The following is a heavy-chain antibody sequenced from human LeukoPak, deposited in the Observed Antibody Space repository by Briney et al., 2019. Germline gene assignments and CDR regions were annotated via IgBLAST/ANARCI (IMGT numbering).Heavy chain of an antibody. CDR1: GGSISSYY. J-gene: IGHJ5*02. CDR2: IYYSGST. D-gene: IGHD1-26*01. Sequence: SETLSLTCTVSGGSISSYYWSWIRQPPGKGLEWIGYIYYSGSTNYNPSLKSRVTISVDTSKNQFSLKLSSVTAADTAVYYCARDSEVGATTRWFDPWGQGTLVTVSS. V-gene: IGHV4-59*01. CDR3: ARDSEVGATTRWFDP.